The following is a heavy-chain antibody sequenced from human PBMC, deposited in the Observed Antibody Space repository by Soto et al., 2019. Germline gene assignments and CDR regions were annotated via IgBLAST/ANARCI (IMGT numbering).Heavy chain of an antibody. V-gene: IGHV3-11*03. D-gene: IGHD3-10*01. J-gene: IGHJ4*02. CDR2: ISSSSSYT. CDR3: ARRGKGLRGVPDY. CDR1: GFTVSDYY. Sequence: GGSLRLSCAASGFTVSDYYMSWIRQAPGKGLEWVSYISSSSSYTNYADSVKGRFTISRDNAKNSLYLQMNSLRAEDTAVYYCARRGKGLRGVPDYWGQGTLVTVSS.